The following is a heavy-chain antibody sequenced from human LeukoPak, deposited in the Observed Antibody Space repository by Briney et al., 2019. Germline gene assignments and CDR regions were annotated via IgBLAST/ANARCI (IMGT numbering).Heavy chain of an antibody. D-gene: IGHD6-6*01. V-gene: IGHV6-1*01. J-gene: IGHJ4*02. CDR2: TYYRSKWYN. CDR3: ARDLGIAARLDNGFDY. CDR1: GDSVSSNSAA. Sequence: SQTLSLTCAISGDSVSSNSAAWNWIRQSPSRGLEWLGRTYYRSKWYNDYAVSVKSRITINPDTSKNQFSLQLNSVTPEGTAVYYCARDLGIAARLDNGFDYWGQGTLVTVSS.